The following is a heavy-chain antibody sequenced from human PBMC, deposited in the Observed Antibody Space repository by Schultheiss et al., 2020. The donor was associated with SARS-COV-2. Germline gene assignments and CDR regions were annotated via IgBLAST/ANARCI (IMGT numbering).Heavy chain of an antibody. Sequence: GGSLRLSCAASGFTFSSYAMHWVRQAPGKGLEWVAVISYDGSNKYYADSVKGRFTISRDNSKNTLYLQMSSLRAEDTAVYYCARDRGLPYEIFGGFDYWGQGTLVTVSS. CDR3: ARDRGLPYEIFGGFDY. J-gene: IGHJ4*02. CDR2: ISYDGSNK. CDR1: GFTFSSYA. V-gene: IGHV3-30*14. D-gene: IGHD3-3*01.